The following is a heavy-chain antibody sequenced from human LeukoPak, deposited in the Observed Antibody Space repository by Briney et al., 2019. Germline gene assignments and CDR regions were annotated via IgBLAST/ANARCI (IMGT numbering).Heavy chain of an antibody. D-gene: IGHD3-16*02. J-gene: IGHJ4*02. V-gene: IGHV4-34*01. CDR1: GGSFSGYY. CDR3: ARGSVARYYDYVWGSYQKLPTTTNFDY. CDR2: INHSGST. Sequence: SETLSLTCAVYGGSFSGYYWSWIRQPPGKGLEWIGEINHSGSTNYNPSLKSRVTISVDTSKNQFSLKLSSVTAAGTAVYYCARGSVARYYDYVWGSYQKLPTTTNFDYWGQGTLVTVSS.